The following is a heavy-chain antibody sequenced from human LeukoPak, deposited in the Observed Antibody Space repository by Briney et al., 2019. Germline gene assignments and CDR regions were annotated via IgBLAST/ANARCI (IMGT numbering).Heavy chain of an antibody. CDR2: IYYSGST. CDR3: ARDSGEFWDTAMVNARDAFDI. V-gene: IGHV4-39*07. CDR1: GGSISSSSYY. Sequence: PSETLSLTCTVSGGSISSSSYYWGWIRQPPGKGLEWIGSIYYSGSTYYNPSLKSRVTISVDTSKNQFSLKLRSVTAADTAVYYCARDSGEFWDTAMVNARDAFDIWGQGTMVTVSS. D-gene: IGHD5-18*01. J-gene: IGHJ3*02.